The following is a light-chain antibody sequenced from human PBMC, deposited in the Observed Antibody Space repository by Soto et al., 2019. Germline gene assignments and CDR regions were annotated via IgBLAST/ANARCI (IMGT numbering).Light chain of an antibody. CDR1: QSVGRNF. V-gene: IGKV3-20*01. CDR3: HQYAASPLT. CDR2: GAS. Sequence: EIVLTQSPGTLSLSPGESTTLSCRASQSVGRNFLAWYQQKPGRAPRLLIHGASYRATGVPDRFSGSGSETDFTLTISRREPEDFAVYYYHQYAASPLTFGGGTKVEIK. J-gene: IGKJ4*01.